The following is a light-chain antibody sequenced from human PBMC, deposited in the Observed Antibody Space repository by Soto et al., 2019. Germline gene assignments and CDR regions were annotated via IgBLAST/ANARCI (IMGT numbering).Light chain of an antibody. CDR2: GAS. V-gene: IGKV3-15*01. Sequence: EIVMTQSPATLSVSPGERATLSCRASQNVSSSLAWYQQKPGQAPRLLIYGASTRATGIPARFSGSGSGTEFALTISSLQSEDFAVYYCQQYNNWPPLTFGGGTKVEIK. CDR3: QQYNNWPPLT. CDR1: QNVSSS. J-gene: IGKJ4*01.